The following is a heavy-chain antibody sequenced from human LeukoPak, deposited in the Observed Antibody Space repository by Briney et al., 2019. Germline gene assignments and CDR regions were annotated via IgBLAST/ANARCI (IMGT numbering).Heavy chain of an antibody. CDR3: ARGAYMVQGVEYDY. Sequence: GGSLRLSCAASGFTFSSYSMNWVRQAPGKGLEWVSYISSSSSSTIYYADSVKGRFTISRDNAKNSLYLQMNSLRDEDTAVYYCARGAYMVQGVEYDYWGQGTLVTVSS. CDR2: ISSSSSSTI. D-gene: IGHD3-10*01. CDR1: GFTFSSYS. J-gene: IGHJ4*02. V-gene: IGHV3-48*02.